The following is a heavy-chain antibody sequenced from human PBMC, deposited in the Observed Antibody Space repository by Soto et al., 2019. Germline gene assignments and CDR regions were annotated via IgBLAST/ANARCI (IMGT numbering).Heavy chain of an antibody. CDR2: INSDGSGT. CDR3: AKDTAYAMDV. D-gene: IGHD2-15*01. CDR1: GFDFSNSW. J-gene: IGHJ6*02. V-gene: IGHV3-74*01. Sequence: EVQLVESGGGLVQPGGSLRLSCAASGFDFSNSWIHWVRQGPGKGLVWVSHINSDGSGTTYADSVKGRFTISRDNAKNTVYLQMNRLRAEDTAVYYCAKDTAYAMDVWGQGTTVTVSS.